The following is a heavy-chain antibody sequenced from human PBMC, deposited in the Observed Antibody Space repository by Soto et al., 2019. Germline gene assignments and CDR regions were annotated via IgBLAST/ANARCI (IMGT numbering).Heavy chain of an antibody. J-gene: IGHJ4*02. CDR1: GGSVSSGSYY. D-gene: IGHD4-17*01. V-gene: IGHV4-61*01. Sequence: SETLSLTCTVSGGSVSSGSYYWSWIRQPPGKGLEWIGYIYYSGSTNYNPSLKSRVTISVDTSKNQFSLKLSSVTAADTAVYYCASDLRKGFDYWGQGTLVTVSS. CDR2: IYYSGST. CDR3: ASDLRKGFDY.